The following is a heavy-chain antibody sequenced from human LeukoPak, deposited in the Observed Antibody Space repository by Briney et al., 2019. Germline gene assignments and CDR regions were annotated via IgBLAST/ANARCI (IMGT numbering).Heavy chain of an antibody. D-gene: IGHD3-10*01. CDR2: INHSGST. Sequence: SETLSLTCAVYGGSFSGYYWSWIRQPPGRGLEWIGEINHSGSTNYNPSLKSRVTISVDTSKNQFSLKLSSVTAADTAVYYCARGMRGGLHNFDYWGQGTLVTVSS. CDR3: ARGMRGGLHNFDY. J-gene: IGHJ4*02. CDR1: GGSFSGYY. V-gene: IGHV4-34*01.